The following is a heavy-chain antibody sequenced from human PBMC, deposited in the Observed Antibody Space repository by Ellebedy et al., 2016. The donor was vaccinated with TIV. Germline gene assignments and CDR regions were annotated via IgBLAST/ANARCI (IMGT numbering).Heavy chain of an antibody. CDR3: ASGLGVRKMNAFDF. D-gene: IGHD2-8*02. V-gene: IGHV4-34*01. CDR1: GGSFSGYY. Sequence: MPGGSLRLSCAVYGGSFSGYYWNWIRQPPGKGLEWIGEITHSGSTNYNPSLKSRVTISVDTSKNQFSLRLSSVTAADTALYYCASGLGVRKMNAFDFWGQGTMVTVSS. J-gene: IGHJ3*01. CDR2: ITHSGST.